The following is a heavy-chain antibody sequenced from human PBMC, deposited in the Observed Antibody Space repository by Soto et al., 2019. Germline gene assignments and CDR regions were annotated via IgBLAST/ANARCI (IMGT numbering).Heavy chain of an antibody. V-gene: IGHV3-NL1*01. CDR1: GFTFSSYG. CDR2: IYSGGTT. CDR3: AKDLDSGYYDSSGYLAY. J-gene: IGHJ4*02. D-gene: IGHD3-22*01. Sequence: GGSLRLSCAASGFTFSSYGMHWVRQAPGKGLEWISVIYSGGTTYYADSVKGRFTISRDNSKNTLFLQMNSLRADDTAVYYCAKDLDSGYYDSSGYLAYWGQGTLVTVSS.